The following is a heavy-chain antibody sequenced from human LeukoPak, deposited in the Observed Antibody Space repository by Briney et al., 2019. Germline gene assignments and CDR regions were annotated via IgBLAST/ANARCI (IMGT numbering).Heavy chain of an antibody. D-gene: IGHD2-15*01. Sequence: SETLSLTCTVSGGSVSSGSYYWSWIRQPPGKGLEWIGYIYYSGSTNYNPSLKSRVTISVDTSKNQFSLKLSSVTAADTAVYYCARVDVVGARYFDYWGQGTLATVSS. V-gene: IGHV4-61*01. CDR2: IYYSGST. CDR1: GGSVSSGSYY. J-gene: IGHJ4*02. CDR3: ARVDVVGARYFDY.